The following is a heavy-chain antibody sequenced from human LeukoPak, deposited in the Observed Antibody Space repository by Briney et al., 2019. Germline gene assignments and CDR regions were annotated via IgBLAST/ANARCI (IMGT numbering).Heavy chain of an antibody. Sequence: GGSLRLSCAASGFTFDDYAMHWVRQAPGKGLEWVSGISWNSGSIGYADSVKGRFTISRDNAKNSLYLQMNSLRAEDTALYYCARDTAVVVAAFDYWGQGTLVTVSS. CDR2: ISWNSGSI. CDR1: GFTFDDYA. CDR3: ARDTAVVVAAFDY. D-gene: IGHD2-15*01. V-gene: IGHV3-9*01. J-gene: IGHJ4*02.